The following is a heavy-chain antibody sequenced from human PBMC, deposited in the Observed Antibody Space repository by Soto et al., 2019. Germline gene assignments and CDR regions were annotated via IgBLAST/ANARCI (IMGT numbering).Heavy chain of an antibody. J-gene: IGHJ4*02. CDR2: INHSGST. V-gene: IGHV4-34*01. Sequence: SETLSLTCAVYGGSFSGYYWSWIRQPPGKGLEWIGEINHSGSTNYNPSLKSRVTRSVDTSKNQFSLKLSSVTAADTAVYYCARFGERIAAAGTVLGFDYWGQGTLVTVSS. CDR3: ARFGERIAAAGTVLGFDY. D-gene: IGHD6-13*01. CDR1: GGSFSGYY.